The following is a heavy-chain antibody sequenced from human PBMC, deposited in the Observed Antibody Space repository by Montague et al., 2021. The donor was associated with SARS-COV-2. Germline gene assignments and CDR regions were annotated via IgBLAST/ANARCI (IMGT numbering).Heavy chain of an antibody. V-gene: IGHV3-23*03. CDR1: GFTFSGSP. CDR2: IHSAGRRS. J-gene: IGHJ4*02. Sequence: SLRLSCAASGFTFSGSPMSWVRQAPGEGLEWVSVIHSAGRRSYYGHSVEGRFTIPRDNSKNTVYLQMNNLRAEDTAVYYCAKVGDIMASFSLVNLDHWGQGILVIVSS. D-gene: IGHD3-10*01. CDR3: AKVGDIMASFSLVNLDH.